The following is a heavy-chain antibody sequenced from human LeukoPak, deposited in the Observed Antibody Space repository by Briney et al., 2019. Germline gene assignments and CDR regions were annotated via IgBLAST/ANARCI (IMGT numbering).Heavy chain of an antibody. Sequence: SETLSLTCAVYGGSFSGYYWSWIRQPPGKGLEYIGYIYYSGSTNYNPSLKSRVTISVDTSKNQFSLKLSSVTAADTAVYYCARDTTGHNWFDPWGQGTLVTVSS. CDR2: IYYSGST. CDR1: GGSFSGYY. CDR3: ARDTTGHNWFDP. V-gene: IGHV4-59*01. J-gene: IGHJ5*02. D-gene: IGHD4-17*01.